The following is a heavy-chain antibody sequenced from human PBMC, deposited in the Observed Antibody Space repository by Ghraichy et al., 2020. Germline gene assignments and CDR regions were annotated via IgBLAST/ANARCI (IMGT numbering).Heavy chain of an antibody. CDR3: AKMQHQLLLAGMDV. CDR2: IYHSGNT. Sequence: SETLSLTCAVSGDSISSGYWWTWVHQPPGKGLEWIGEIYHSGNTNYNPSLKSRVTISVDKSKNQFSLKLSSVTAADTAVYYCAKMQHQLLLAGMDVWGQGTTVTVSS. CDR1: GDSISSGYW. D-gene: IGHD2-2*01. V-gene: IGHV4-4*02. J-gene: IGHJ6*02.